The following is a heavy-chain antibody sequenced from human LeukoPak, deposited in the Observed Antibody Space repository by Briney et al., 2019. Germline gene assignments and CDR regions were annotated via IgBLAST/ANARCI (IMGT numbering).Heavy chain of an antibody. CDR2: IIPIFGTA. J-gene: IGHJ6*04. V-gene: IGHV1-69*13. CDR3: ARDQGDPPGSGWRDYYYYGMDA. Sequence: SVKVSCKASGGTFTSYAISWVRQAPGQGLEWMGGIIPIFGTANYAQKFQGRVTITADESTSTAYMELNRLRTEDTAVYYCARDQGDPPGSGWRDYYYYGMDAWGKGTTVTVSS. D-gene: IGHD6-19*01. CDR1: GGTFTSYA.